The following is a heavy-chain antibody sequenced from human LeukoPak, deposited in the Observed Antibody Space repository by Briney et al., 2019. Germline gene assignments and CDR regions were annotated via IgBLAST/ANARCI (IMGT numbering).Heavy chain of an antibody. J-gene: IGHJ4*02. V-gene: IGHV3-30*04. CDR1: GFTFSSYA. Sequence: GGSLRLSCAASGFTFSSYAMHWVRQAPGKGLEWVAVISYDGSNKYYADSVKGRFTISRDNSKNTLYLQMNSLRAEDTAVYYCARGYYSSSWDPFDYWGQGTLVTVSS. CDR2: ISYDGSNK. CDR3: ARGYYSSSWDPFDY. D-gene: IGHD6-13*01.